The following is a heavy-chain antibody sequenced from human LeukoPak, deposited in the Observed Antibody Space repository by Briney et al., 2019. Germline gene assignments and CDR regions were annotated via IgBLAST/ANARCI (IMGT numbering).Heavy chain of an antibody. CDR1: GGSISRYY. J-gene: IGHJ4*02. CDR2: IYHTGST. V-gene: IGHV4-4*09. D-gene: IGHD2-21*01. CDR3: ARMPRDCSSSSCPLRY. Sequence: SETLSLTCTVSGGSISRYYWNWIRQSPGKGLEWIGYIYHTGSTSYNPSLKSRVIISVDTSKNQFSLNLTSVTAAGTAVYYCARMPRDCSSSSCPLRYWGQGTLVTVSA.